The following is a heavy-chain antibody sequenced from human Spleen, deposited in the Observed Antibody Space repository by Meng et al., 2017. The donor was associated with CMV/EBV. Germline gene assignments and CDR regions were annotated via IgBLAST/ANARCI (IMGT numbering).Heavy chain of an antibody. CDR3: ARETPIVVVPAEDYFDY. J-gene: IGHJ4*02. V-gene: IGHV3-30*03. CDR1: GFTFNTYA. CDR2: VSFDGRNT. Sequence: GGSLRLSCAASGFTFNTYAMYWVRQTPGKGLEWVAVVSFDGRNTYYANSVKGRFTISRDNAKNSLYLQMNSLRAEDTAVYYCARETPIVVVPAEDYFDYWGQGTLVTVSS. D-gene: IGHD2-2*01.